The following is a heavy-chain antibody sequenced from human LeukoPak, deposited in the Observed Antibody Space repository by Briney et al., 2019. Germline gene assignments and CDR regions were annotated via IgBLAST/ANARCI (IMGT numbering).Heavy chain of an antibody. J-gene: IGHJ6*03. CDR2: MNPNRGNT. D-gene: IGHD3-10*01. CDR3: ARGSRNLERITMVRGELTTWYYYMDV. V-gene: IGHV1-8*01. Sequence: ASVKVSCKASGYTVTSYVIYWVRQATGQGLEWVGWMNPNRGNTGYAQKLQGRVTITADESTSTAYMELSSLRSEDTAVYYCARGSRNLERITMVRGELTTWYYYMDVWGKGTTVTVSS. CDR1: GYTVTSYV.